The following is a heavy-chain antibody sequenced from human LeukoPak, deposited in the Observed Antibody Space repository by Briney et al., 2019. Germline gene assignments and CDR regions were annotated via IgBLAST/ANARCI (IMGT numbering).Heavy chain of an antibody. D-gene: IGHD3-10*01. CDR1: GYTFTSYY. V-gene: IGHV1-46*01. CDR2: INPSGGST. Sequence: ASVKVSCKASGYTFTSYYMHWVRQAPGQGLEWMGIINPSGGSTSYAQKFQGRVTITADKSTSTAYMELSSLRSEDTAVYYCAREGNYYGSGSYYKDAFDIWGQGTMVTVSS. J-gene: IGHJ3*02. CDR3: AREGNYYGSGSYYKDAFDI.